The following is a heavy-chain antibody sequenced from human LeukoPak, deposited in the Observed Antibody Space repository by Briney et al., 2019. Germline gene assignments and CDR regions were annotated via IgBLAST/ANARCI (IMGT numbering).Heavy chain of an antibody. CDR2: ISSSSSTI. V-gene: IGHV3-48*02. J-gene: IGHJ3*02. CDR1: GFTFSNYA. CDR3: ARAPRRSLRFLEWLLSHDAFDI. Sequence: PGRSLRLSCAASGFTFSNYAMNWVRQAPGKGLEWVSYISSSSSTIYYADSVKGRFTISRDNAKNSLYLQMNSLRDEDTAVYYCARAPRRSLRFLEWLLSHDAFDIWGQGTMVTVSS. D-gene: IGHD3-3*01.